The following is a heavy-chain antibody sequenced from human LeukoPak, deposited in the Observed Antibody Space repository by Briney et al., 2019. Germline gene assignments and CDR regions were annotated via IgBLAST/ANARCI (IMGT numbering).Heavy chain of an antibody. J-gene: IGHJ4*02. D-gene: IGHD1-26*01. CDR3: ARGQLLGPSPLDY. CDR1: GFTFSSYS. CDR2: ISSSSTI. V-gene: IGHV3-48*04. Sequence: GGSLRLSCAASGFTFSSYSMNWVRQAPGKGLEWVSYISSSSTIYYADSVKGRFTISRDNAKNSLYLQMNSLRAEDTAVYYCARGQLLGPSPLDYWGQGTLVTVSS.